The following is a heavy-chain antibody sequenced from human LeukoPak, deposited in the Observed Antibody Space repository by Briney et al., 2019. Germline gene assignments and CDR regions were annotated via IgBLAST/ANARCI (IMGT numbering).Heavy chain of an antibody. D-gene: IGHD6-19*01. CDR2: ISSSSSYI. CDR1: GFTFSSYS. V-gene: IGHV3-21*01. CDR3: ASTGYSSGWYCLN. Sequence: PGGSLRLSCAASGFTFSSYSMNWVRQAPGKGLEWVSSISSSSSYIYYADSVKGRFTISRDNAKNSLCLQMNSLRAEDTAVYYCASTGYSSGWYCLNWGQGTLDTVPS. J-gene: IGHJ4*02.